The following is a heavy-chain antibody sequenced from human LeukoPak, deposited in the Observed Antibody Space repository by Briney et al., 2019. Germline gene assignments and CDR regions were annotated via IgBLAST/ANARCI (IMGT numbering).Heavy chain of an antibody. CDR3: AELGITMIGGV. CDR1: GFTFSNYW. CDR2: IKQDGSEK. J-gene: IGHJ6*04. V-gene: IGHV3-7*01. Sequence: GGSLRLSCAASGFTFSNYWMNWVRQASGKGLEWVANIKQDGSEKYYVDSVKGRFTISRDNAKNSLFLQMNSLRAEDTAVYYRAELGITMIGGVWGKGTTVTISS. D-gene: IGHD3-10*02.